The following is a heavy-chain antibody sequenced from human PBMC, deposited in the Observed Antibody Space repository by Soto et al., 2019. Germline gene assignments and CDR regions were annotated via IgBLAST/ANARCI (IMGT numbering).Heavy chain of an antibody. CDR2: ISAYNGNT. J-gene: IGHJ6*02. V-gene: IGHV1-18*04. Sequence: GASVKVSCKASGYTFTSYGISWVRQAPGQGLEWMGWISAYNGNTNYAQKLQGRVTMTTDTSTSTAYMELRSLRSDDTAVYYCAAAYSSGWYVRHYYGMDVWGQGTTVTVSS. CDR3: AAAYSSGWYVRHYYGMDV. CDR1: GYTFTSYG. D-gene: IGHD6-19*01.